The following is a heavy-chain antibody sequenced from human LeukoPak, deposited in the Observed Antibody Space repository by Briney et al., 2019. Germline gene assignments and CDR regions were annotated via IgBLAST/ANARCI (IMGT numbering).Heavy chain of an antibody. CDR2: INPNSGGT. J-gene: IGHJ3*02. CDR3: ARDSAPIDYYDSSGYYSDAFDI. D-gene: IGHD3-22*01. Sequence: ASVKVSCKASGYTFTGYYMHWVRQAPGQGLEWKGWINPNSGGTNYAQKFQGRVTMTRDTSISTAYMELSRLRSDDTAVYYCARDSAPIDYYDSSGYYSDAFDIWGQGTMVTVSS. CDR1: GYTFTGYY. V-gene: IGHV1-2*02.